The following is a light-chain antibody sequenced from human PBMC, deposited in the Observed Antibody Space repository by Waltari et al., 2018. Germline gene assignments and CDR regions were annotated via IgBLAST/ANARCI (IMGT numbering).Light chain of an antibody. CDR2: AAS. J-gene: IGKJ4*01. Sequence: DFQMTQSPSSLSASVGDRVTITCRASQSISTYLNWYQQKPGKAPNLLIYAASSLQSGVPSRFSGSGSATDFTLTISSLQPEDFATYYCQQSYSPLTFGGGTKVEIK. CDR3: QQSYSPLT. CDR1: QSISTY. V-gene: IGKV1-39*01.